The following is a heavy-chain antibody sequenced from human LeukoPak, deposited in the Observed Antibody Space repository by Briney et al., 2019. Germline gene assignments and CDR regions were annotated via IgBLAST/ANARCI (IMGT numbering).Heavy chain of an antibody. CDR1: GFTFSSYW. Sequence: PGGSLRLSCAASGFTFSSYWMHWVRQAPGKGLVWVSRINSDESVTSYGDSVKGRFTISRDNAKNSLYLQMNSLRAEDTALYYCASSTSFPFGTYYYYMDVWGKGTTVTVSS. CDR2: INSDESVT. CDR3: ASSTSFPFGTYYYYMDV. D-gene: IGHD2-2*01. V-gene: IGHV3-74*01. J-gene: IGHJ6*03.